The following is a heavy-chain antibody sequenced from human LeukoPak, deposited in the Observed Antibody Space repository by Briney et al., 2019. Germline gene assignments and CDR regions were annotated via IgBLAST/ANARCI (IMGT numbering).Heavy chain of an antibody. CDR2: FDPEDGET. D-gene: IGHD3-10*01. CDR3: ATDTGLLNYYGSGSYWY. CDR1: GYTLTELS. Sequence: ASVKVSCKVSGYTLTELSMHWVRQAPGKGLEWMGGFDPEDGETIYAQKFQGRVTMTEDTSTDTAYMELSSLRSEETAVYYCATDTGLLNYYGSGSYWYWGQGTLVTVSS. V-gene: IGHV1-24*01. J-gene: IGHJ4*02.